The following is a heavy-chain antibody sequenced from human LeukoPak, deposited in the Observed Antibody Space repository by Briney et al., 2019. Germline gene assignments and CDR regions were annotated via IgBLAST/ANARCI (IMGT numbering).Heavy chain of an antibody. CDR3: ARGQGYSYGYQWFDP. CDR1: GGSISTYY. CDR2: IYYTGST. Sequence: SETLSLTCTLSGGSISTYYWSWVRQPPGKGLEWIGYIYYTGSTDYNPSLKSRVTISVDTSKNQFSLKLSSVTAADTAVYYCARGQGYSYGYQWFDPWGQGTLVTVSS. D-gene: IGHD5-18*01. J-gene: IGHJ5*02. V-gene: IGHV4-59*01.